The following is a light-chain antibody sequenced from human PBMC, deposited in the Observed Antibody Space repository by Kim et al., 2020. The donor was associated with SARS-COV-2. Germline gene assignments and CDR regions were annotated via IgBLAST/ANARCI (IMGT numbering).Light chain of an antibody. Sequence: GQSITISCTGTSSDVGGYNHVSWYQQHPGKAPKLMIYDVSKWPSGVSNRFSGSKSGNTASLTISWLQAEDEADYYCSSLTSSITYVFGTGTQLTVL. CDR2: DVS. V-gene: IGLV2-14*04. J-gene: IGLJ1*01. CDR3: SSLTSSITYV. CDR1: SSDVGGYNH.